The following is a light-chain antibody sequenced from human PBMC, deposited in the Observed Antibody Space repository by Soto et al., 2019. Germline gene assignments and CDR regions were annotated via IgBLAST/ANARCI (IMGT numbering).Light chain of an antibody. Sequence: DVVMTQSALSLLVTPGEPASISCRSSQSLLHSNGHTYLHWYLQKPGQSPQLLIYLGFDGDSGVPDRFSGSGSGTDFTLNISRVEADDVGVYYCMQALQTPITFGGGTKVEIK. J-gene: IGKJ4*01. CDR1: QSLLHSNGHTY. CDR2: LGF. CDR3: MQALQTPIT. V-gene: IGKV2-28*01.